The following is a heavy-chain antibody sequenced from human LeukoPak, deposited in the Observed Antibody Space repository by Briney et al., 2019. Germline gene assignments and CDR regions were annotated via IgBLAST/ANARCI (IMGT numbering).Heavy chain of an antibody. D-gene: IGHD2-21*01. J-gene: IGHJ4*02. CDR2: ISGSGGST. CDR3: AKVQHFAVVLYYFDN. V-gene: IGHV3-23*01. CDR1: GFTFSSYA. Sequence: GGSLRLSCAASGFTFSSYAMSWVRQAPGKGLEWVSAISGSGGSTYYADSVKGRFTISRDNSKNTLYLQMNSLRAEDTAVYYCAKVQHFAVVLYYFDNWGQGTLVTVSS.